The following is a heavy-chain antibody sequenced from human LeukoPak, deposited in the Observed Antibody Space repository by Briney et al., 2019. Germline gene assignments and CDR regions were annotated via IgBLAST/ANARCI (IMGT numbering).Heavy chain of an antibody. Sequence: PSETLSLTCTVSGGSISSSSYYWGWIRQPPGKGLEWIGSIYYSGSTFYNPSLKSRVTISVDTSKNQFSLKLSSVTAADTAVYYCARHLRGVIMQFDYWGQGTLVTVSS. CDR3: ARHLRGVIMQFDY. J-gene: IGHJ4*02. V-gene: IGHV4-39*01. CDR1: GGSISSSSYY. CDR2: IYYSGST. D-gene: IGHD3-10*01.